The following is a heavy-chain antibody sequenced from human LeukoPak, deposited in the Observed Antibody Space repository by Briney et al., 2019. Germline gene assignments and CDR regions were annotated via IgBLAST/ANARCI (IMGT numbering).Heavy chain of an antibody. CDR1: GYTFTGYY. CDR3: ARMSRYSSGWTGGFDY. J-gene: IGHJ4*02. CDR2: INPNSGGT. Sequence: ASVKVSCKASGYTFTGYYMHWVRQAPGQGLEWMGWINPNSGGTNYAQKFQGRVTMTRDTSISTAYMELSRLRSDDTAVYYCARMSRYSSGWTGGFDYWGQGTLVTVSS. V-gene: IGHV1-2*02. D-gene: IGHD6-19*01.